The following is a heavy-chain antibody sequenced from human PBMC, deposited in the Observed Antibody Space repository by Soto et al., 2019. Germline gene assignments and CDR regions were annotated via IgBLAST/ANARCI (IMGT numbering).Heavy chain of an antibody. Sequence: PGESLNISCKGSGYSFAGYWITWVRQKPGKGLEWMGRIDPSDSQTYYSPSFRGHVTISVTKSITTVFLQWSSLRASDTAMYYCPRQIYDYDTGPNFQYYFDSWGQGTPVTVSS. D-gene: IGHD3-22*01. CDR1: GYSFAGYW. J-gene: IGHJ4*02. V-gene: IGHV5-10-1*01. CDR3: PRQIYDYDTGPNFQYYFDS. CDR2: IDPSDSQT.